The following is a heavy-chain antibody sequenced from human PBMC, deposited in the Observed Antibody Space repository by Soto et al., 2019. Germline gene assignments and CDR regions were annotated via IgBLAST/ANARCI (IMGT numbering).Heavy chain of an antibody. CDR3: ATRSIAVAGYYFDY. J-gene: IGHJ4*02. CDR2: IYYSGST. Sequence: SETLSLTCTVSGGSISSSSYYWGWIRQPPGKGLEWIGSIYYSGSTYYNPSLKSRVTISVDTSKNQFSLKLSSVTAADTAVYYCATRSIAVAGYYFDYCGQGTLVTVSS. V-gene: IGHV4-39*01. D-gene: IGHD6-19*01. CDR1: GGSISSSSYY.